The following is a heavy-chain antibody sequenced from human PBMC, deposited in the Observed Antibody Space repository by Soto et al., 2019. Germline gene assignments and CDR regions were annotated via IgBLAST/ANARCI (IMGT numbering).Heavy chain of an antibody. CDR3: ARVQPDGFTTYLDQ. CDR1: GFSFSRYW. CDR2: ISSDGATA. Sequence: GGSLRLSCAASGFSFSRYWMYWLRQSPGKGLEWVSRISSDGATASLPDSVEGRFAVSRDNAKSEVFLQMNSLRVDDTGVYFCARVQPDGFTTYLDQWGSGVLVTVST. J-gene: IGHJ4*02. V-gene: IGHV3-74*01. D-gene: IGHD1-1*01.